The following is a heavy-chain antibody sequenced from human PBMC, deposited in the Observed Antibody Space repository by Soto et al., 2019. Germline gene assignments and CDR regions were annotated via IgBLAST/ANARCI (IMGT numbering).Heavy chain of an antibody. V-gene: IGHV4-59*01. J-gene: IGHJ5*02. CDR2: VSYSGRT. Sequence: QVQLQESGPGLVKPSETLSLTCTVSGGPFSSYYWSWIRQPPGKGLEWIGYVSYSGRTNYNPSLKSRVTISLDTSKNQFSLKLRSVTAADTAVYYCARDGRRDWNDVYWFDPWGQGTLVTVSS. D-gene: IGHD1-1*01. CDR1: GGPFSSYY. CDR3: ARDGRRDWNDVYWFDP.